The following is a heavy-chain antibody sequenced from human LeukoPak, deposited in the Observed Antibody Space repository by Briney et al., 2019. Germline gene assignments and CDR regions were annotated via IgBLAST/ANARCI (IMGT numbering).Heavy chain of an antibody. Sequence: ASVKVSCKAFEYTFTGYYIHWVRQAPGQGLEWMGWIDPNTGDSNYVQKFQGRVTMTRDTSISTAYMELSRLRSDDTAFYYCARIRYCGGISCYYIDYWGQGTLVTVSA. CDR2: IDPNTGDS. CDR3: ARIRYCGGISCYYIDY. D-gene: IGHD2-2*01. V-gene: IGHV1-2*02. J-gene: IGHJ4*02. CDR1: EYTFTGYY.